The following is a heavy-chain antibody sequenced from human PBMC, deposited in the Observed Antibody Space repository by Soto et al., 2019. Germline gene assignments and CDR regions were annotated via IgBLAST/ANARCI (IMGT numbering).Heavy chain of an antibody. CDR2: IYYSGST. Sequence: SETLSLTCTVSGGSISSGDYYWSWIRQPPGKGLEWIGYIYYSGSTYYNPSLKSRVTISVDTSKNQFSLKLSSVTAADTAVYYCARGGFDSSGYYFDDWGQGTLVTVSS. CDR3: ARGGFDSSGYYFDD. V-gene: IGHV4-30-4*01. D-gene: IGHD3-22*01. J-gene: IGHJ4*02. CDR1: GGSISSGDYY.